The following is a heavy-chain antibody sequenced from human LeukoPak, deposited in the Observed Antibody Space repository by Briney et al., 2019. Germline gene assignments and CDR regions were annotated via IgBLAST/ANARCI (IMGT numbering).Heavy chain of an antibody. V-gene: IGHV3-30-3*01. J-gene: IGHJ6*02. CDR3: ARDKVGQYCSGGSCYEYYYYYGMDV. CDR2: MSYDGSNK. Sequence: PGGSLRLSCAASGFTFSSYAMHWVRHAPGKGLEWVAFMSYDGSNKYYADSVKGRFTISRDNSKNTLYLQMNSLRAEDTAVYYCARDKVGQYCSGGSCYEYYYYYGMDVWGQGTTVTVSS. CDR1: GFTFSSYA. D-gene: IGHD2-15*01.